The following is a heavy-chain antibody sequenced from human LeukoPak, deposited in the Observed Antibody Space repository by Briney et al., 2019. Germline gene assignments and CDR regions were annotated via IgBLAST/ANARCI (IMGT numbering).Heavy chain of an antibody. D-gene: IGHD3-22*01. CDR2: INPNSGGT. J-gene: IGHJ5*02. CDR3: ARGGDYYDSSGYYYVS. CDR1: GYTFTGYY. Sequence: ASVKVSCKASGYTFTGYYMHWVRQAPGQGLEWMGWINPNSGGTNYAQKFQGRVTMTRDTSISTAYMELSGLRSDDTAVYYCARGGDYYDSSGYYYVSWGQGTPVTVSS. V-gene: IGHV1-2*02.